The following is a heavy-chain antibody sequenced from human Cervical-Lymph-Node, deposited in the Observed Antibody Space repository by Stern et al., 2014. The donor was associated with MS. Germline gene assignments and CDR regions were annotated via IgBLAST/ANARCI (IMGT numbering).Heavy chain of an antibody. J-gene: IGHJ6*02. D-gene: IGHD3-3*01. CDR3: AKEGGAFGVVGLDHYGLDV. CDR2: ISYDGSNT. Sequence: QVQLVQSGGGVVQPGRSLKVSCVVSGRSFSDYGMHWVRQAPGKGLEWVAVISYDGSNTEYAESLKGRFTVSRDNSKSTLFLEMNSLRGEDTAVYYCAKEGGAFGVVGLDHYGLDVWGQGTTVTVSS. V-gene: IGHV3-30*18. CDR1: GRSFSDYG.